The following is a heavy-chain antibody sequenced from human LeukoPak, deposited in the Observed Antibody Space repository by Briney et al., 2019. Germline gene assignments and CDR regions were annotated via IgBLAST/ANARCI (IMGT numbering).Heavy chain of an antibody. V-gene: IGHV1-2*02. J-gene: IGHJ4*02. CDR3: ARGVYDFWSGSVDY. D-gene: IGHD3-3*01. CDR2: INPNSGGT. CDR1: GYTFTGYY. Sequence: ASVEVSCKASGYTFTGYYMHWVRQAPGQGLEWMGWINPNSGGTNYAQKFQGRVTMTRDTSISTAYMELSRLRSDDTAVYYCARGVYDFWSGSVDYWGQGTLVTVSS.